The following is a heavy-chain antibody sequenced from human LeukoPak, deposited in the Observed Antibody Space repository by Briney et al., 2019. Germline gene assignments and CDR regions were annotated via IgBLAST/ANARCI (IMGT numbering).Heavy chain of an antibody. CDR1: GDSISSYY. CDR3: ASVRGYSSGWYASGFDP. Sequence: SETLSLTCNVSGDSISSYYWSWIRQPPGKGLEWIGYIYYSGSTNYNPSLKSRVTISVDTPKNQFSLRLNSVTAADTAVYYCASVRGYSSGWYASGFDPWGQGTLVTVSS. CDR2: IYYSGST. J-gene: IGHJ5*02. V-gene: IGHV4-59*08. D-gene: IGHD6-19*01.